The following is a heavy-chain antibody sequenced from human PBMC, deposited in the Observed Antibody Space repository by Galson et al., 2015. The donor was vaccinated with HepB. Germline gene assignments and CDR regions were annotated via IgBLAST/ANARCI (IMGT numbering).Heavy chain of an antibody. CDR2: IKSKTDGGTT. Sequence: SLRLSCAASGFTFSNAWMNWVRQAPEKGLEWVGRIKSKTDGGTTDYAAPVKGRFTISRDDSKNTLYLQMNSLKTEDTAVYYCTTVFLVDGDYPWDNFDYWGQGTLGTVSS. V-gene: IGHV3-15*07. CDR3: TTVFLVDGDYPWDNFDY. J-gene: IGHJ4*02. CDR1: GFTFSNAW. D-gene: IGHD4-17*01.